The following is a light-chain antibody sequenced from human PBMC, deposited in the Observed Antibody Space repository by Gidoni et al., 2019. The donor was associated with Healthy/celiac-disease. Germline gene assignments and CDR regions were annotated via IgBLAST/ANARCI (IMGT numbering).Light chain of an antibody. Sequence: DIQMTQSPSTLSASVGDRVTITCRASQSISSWLAWYQQKPGKAPKHLIYKASNLENGVPSRFSGSGSGTEFTLTISSLQPDDFATYYCQQSGTFGQGTKLEIK. CDR2: KAS. J-gene: IGKJ2*02. CDR1: QSISSW. CDR3: QQSGT. V-gene: IGKV1-5*03.